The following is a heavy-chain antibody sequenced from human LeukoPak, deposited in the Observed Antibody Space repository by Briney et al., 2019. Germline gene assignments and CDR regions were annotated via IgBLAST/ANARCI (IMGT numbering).Heavy chain of an antibody. CDR1: GFTLSNDR. V-gene: IGHV3-15*01. CDR2: IKSKADGGTT. Sequence: GGSLRLSCLASGFTLSNDRMFWVRQAPGKGLEWVGRIKSKADGGTTDYAAPVKGRFTISRDDSKNTLYLQMNSLKTEGTALYYCSTYSGYIFAAFDIWGQGTMVTVSS. D-gene: IGHD6-25*01. J-gene: IGHJ3*02. CDR3: STYSGYIFAAFDI.